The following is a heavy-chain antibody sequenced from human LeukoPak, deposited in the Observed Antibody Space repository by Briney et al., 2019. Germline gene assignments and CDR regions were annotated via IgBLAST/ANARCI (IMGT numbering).Heavy chain of an antibody. CDR2: IRSDGSNK. CDR1: GFTFSSYG. Sequence: GGSLRLSCAASGFTFSSYGMHWVRQAPGRGLEWVTFIRSDGSNKYHADSVKGRFTISRDNSKNTLYLQMNSLRAEDTAVYYCARVLWNGDYPRFDYWGQGTLVTVSS. J-gene: IGHJ4*02. CDR3: ARVLWNGDYPRFDY. D-gene: IGHD4-17*01. V-gene: IGHV3-30*02.